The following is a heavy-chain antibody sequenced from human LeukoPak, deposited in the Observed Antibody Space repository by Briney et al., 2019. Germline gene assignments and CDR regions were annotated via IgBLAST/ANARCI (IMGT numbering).Heavy chain of an antibody. J-gene: IGHJ3*02. CDR2: ISSSSSYI. D-gene: IGHD3-10*01. CDR3: AREESSHAFDI. CDR1: GFTFSSYS. V-gene: IGHV3-21*01. Sequence: GGSLRLSCAASGFTFSSYSMNRVRQAPGKGLEWVSSISSSSSYIYYADSVKGRFTISRDNAKNSLYLQMNSLRAEDTAVYYCAREESSHAFDIWGQGTMVTVSS.